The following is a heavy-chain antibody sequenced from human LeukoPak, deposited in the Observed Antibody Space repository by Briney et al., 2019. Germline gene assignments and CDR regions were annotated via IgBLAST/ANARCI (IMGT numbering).Heavy chain of an antibody. D-gene: IGHD1-26*01. J-gene: IGHJ4*02. V-gene: IGHV4-59*08. CDR3: ARLSIVGATNFDY. Sequence: SETLSLTCTVSGASFTSYYWRWIRQPPGKGLEWIGYIYYSGSTTYKPALKSRVTISVDTSKNQFSLKLSSVTAADTAVYYCARLSIVGATNFDYWGQGTLVTVSS. CDR1: GASFTSYY. CDR2: IYYSGST.